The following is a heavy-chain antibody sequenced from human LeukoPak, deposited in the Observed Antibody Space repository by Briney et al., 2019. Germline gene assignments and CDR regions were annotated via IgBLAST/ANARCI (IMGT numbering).Heavy chain of an antibody. V-gene: IGHV3-23*01. Sequence: GGSLRLSCAASGFTFSSYAMSWVRQAPGKGLEWVSAISGSGGSTYYADSVKGRFTISRDNSKNTLYLQMNSLRAEDTAVYYCAKDPGFLLVCYFDYWGQGTLVTVSP. CDR1: GFTFSSYA. CDR2: ISGSGGST. CDR3: AKDPGFLLVCYFDY. D-gene: IGHD2-15*01. J-gene: IGHJ4*02.